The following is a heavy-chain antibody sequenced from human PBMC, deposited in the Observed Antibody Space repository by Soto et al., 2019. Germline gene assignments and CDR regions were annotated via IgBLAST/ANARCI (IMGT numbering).Heavy chain of an antibody. D-gene: IGHD1-26*01. CDR3: ARVLELPNYYYYGMDV. CDR2: ISAYNGNT. J-gene: IGHJ6*02. CDR1: GYTFTSYG. V-gene: IGHV1-18*04. Sequence: ASVKVSCKASGYTFTSYGISWLRQAPGQGLEWMGWISAYNGNTNYAQKLQGRVTMTTDTSTSTAYMELRSLRSDDTAVYYCARVLELPNYYYYGMDVWGQGTTVTVSS.